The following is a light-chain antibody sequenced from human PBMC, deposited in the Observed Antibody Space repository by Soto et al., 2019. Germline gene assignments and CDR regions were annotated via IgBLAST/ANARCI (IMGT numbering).Light chain of an antibody. CDR2: DAS. CDR1: QRVSRN. J-gene: IGKJ4*01. Sequence: EIVMTQSPATLSVSPGERATLSCRASQRVSRNLAWYQQKPGQAPRLLIYDASTRATGIPDRFSGSGSGTDFTLTISRLEPEDFAVYYCQQRSDWLLTFGGGTNVDIK. V-gene: IGKV3D-20*02. CDR3: QQRSDWLLT.